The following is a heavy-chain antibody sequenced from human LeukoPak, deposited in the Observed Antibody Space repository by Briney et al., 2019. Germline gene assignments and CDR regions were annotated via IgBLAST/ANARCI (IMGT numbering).Heavy chain of an antibody. CDR1: GYTITELS. J-gene: IGHJ5*02. Sequence: ASVNVSCKVFGYTITELSMHWVRQAPGKGLERMGGFDPDDGETVYAQKFQGRVTMTEDTSTDTAYMELSSLRSEDTAVYYCANVGATVTTDYGFDPWGQGTLVSVSS. CDR3: ANVGATVTTDYGFDP. D-gene: IGHD4-17*01. CDR2: FDPDDGET. V-gene: IGHV1-24*01.